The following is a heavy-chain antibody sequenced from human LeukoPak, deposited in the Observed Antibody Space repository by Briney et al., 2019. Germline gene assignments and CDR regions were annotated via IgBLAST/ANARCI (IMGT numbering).Heavy chain of an antibody. J-gene: IGHJ5*02. CDR3: AGPWDQVGFDP. Sequence: ASVKVSCKASGYTFTGYYLHWVRQAPGQGLEWMGWIYPKTGGTSYAQKFQGRVTMTRDTSISTAYMELIGLRSDDTAVYYCAGPWDQVGFDPWGQGTLVTVSS. V-gene: IGHV1-2*02. CDR2: IYPKTGGT. CDR1: GYTFTGYY. D-gene: IGHD1-26*01.